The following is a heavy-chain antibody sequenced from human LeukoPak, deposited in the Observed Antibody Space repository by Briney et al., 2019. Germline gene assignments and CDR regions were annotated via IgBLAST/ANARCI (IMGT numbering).Heavy chain of an antibody. CDR2: VNPTSGGT. J-gene: IGHJ4*02. CDR3: AREGDYGDYFDY. CDR1: GYTFTSYY. V-gene: IGHV1-2*02. Sequence: ASVKVSCKTSGYTFTSYYMHWVRQAPGQGLEWMGWVNPTSGGTNYAQKLQGRVTMTRDTSISTAYLELRSLRSDDTAVYYCAREGDYGDYFDYWGQGTLVTVSS. D-gene: IGHD4-17*01.